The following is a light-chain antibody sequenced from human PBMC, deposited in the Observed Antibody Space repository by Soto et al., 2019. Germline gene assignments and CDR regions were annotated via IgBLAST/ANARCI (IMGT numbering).Light chain of an antibody. V-gene: IGKV3D-15*01. CDR1: QSVDND. Sequence: EKVMSQSPATLAVSTGDRANLSCRASQSVDNDLAWYQQKPGQPPRLLIYDASTRATGIPARFSGSQSGTEFTLTISSLLSEDFAVYSCQQYNNWPLTFGGGTKVDI. J-gene: IGKJ4*01. CDR3: QQYNNWPLT. CDR2: DAS.